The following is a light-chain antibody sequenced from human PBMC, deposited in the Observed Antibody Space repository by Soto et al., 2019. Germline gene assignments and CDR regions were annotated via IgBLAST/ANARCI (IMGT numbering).Light chain of an antibody. Sequence: QSALTQPASVSGSPGQSITISCTGASSDIGAYNYVSWYQQYSGKVPKLVIYDVSHRPSGVSNRFSGSKSGNTASLTITGLQAEDAAEYYSGSPTTTTSLVVFGGGTKLTVL. J-gene: IGLJ3*02. V-gene: IGLV2-14*01. CDR3: GSPTTTTSLVV. CDR2: DVS. CDR1: SSDIGAYNY.